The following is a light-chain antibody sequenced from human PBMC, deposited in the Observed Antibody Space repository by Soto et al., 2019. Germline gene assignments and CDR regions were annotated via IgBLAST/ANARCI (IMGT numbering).Light chain of an antibody. V-gene: IGKV3-20*01. CDR1: QSVSSN. CDR2: GAS. J-gene: IGKJ1*01. Sequence: TQSPSSVSASVGERATLSCRASQSVSSNLAWYQQKPGQAPRLLIYGASNRATGIPDRFSGSGSGTDFTLTISRLEPEDFAVYYCQQYGSSGTFGQGTKVDIK. CDR3: QQYGSSGT.